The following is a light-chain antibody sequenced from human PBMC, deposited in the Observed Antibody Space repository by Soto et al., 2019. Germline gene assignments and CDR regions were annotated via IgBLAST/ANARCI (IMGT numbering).Light chain of an antibody. CDR2: ETD. Sequence: QSVLKQPPSVSAAPGQKVTISCSGSSSKIGKNYVSWYQQPPGAAPKLLIYETDKRLSGVPDRISGSKSGTSATLGITGLQAGDEADYHCGTWDSSLSAHVFGTGTKVTVL. V-gene: IGLV1-51*02. CDR3: GTWDSSLSAHV. J-gene: IGLJ1*01. CDR1: SSKIGKNY.